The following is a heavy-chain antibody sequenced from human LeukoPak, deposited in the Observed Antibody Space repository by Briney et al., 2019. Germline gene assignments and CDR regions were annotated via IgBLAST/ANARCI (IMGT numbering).Heavy chain of an antibody. Sequence: PGGSLRLSCAASGFTFSNYAMHWVRQAPDKGLEWVAVISYDGSNKYYADSVKGRFTISRDNSKNTLYLQMNSLRAEDTAVYYCARHTTLDPWGQGALVTVSS. D-gene: IGHD1-14*01. J-gene: IGHJ5*02. CDR3: ARHTTLDP. V-gene: IGHV3-30*04. CDR1: GFTFSNYA. CDR2: ISYDGSNK.